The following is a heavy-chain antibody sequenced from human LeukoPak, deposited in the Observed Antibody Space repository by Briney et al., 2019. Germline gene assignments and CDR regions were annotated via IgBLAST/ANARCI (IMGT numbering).Heavy chain of an antibody. CDR3: ARSNYGSTTFYYHLDL. CDR2: VDVHGQGT. J-gene: IGHJ5*02. CDR1: GFTFSSYW. D-gene: IGHD2/OR15-2a*01. Sequence: GGSLRLSCAASGFTFSSYWMHWVRQAPGKGPVWVSRVDVHGQGTAYADSVKGRFTISRDNAKNTLSLQMNSLSAEDTAVYYCARSNYGSTTFYYHLDLWGQGTLVTVSS. V-gene: IGHV3-74*01.